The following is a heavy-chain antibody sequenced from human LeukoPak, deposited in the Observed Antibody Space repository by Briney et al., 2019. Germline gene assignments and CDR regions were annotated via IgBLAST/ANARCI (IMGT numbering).Heavy chain of an antibody. J-gene: IGHJ4*02. V-gene: IGHV3-23*01. CDR3: VRSLDY. Sequence: PGGSLRLSCAASGFPFSTYAMNWVRQAPGKGLEWVSVTTGSGGFTPYADSVKGRFTISRDNSKNTVYLQMNSLRVENTALYYCVRSLDYWGQGTLVTVSS. CDR2: TTGSGGFT. CDR1: GFPFSTYA.